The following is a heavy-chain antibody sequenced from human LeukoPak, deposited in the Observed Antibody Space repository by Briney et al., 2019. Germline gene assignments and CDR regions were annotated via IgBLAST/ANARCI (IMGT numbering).Heavy chain of an antibody. J-gene: IGHJ4*02. D-gene: IGHD4-17*01. CDR1: GGSISSYY. Sequence: SETLSLTCTVSGGSISSYYWSWLRQPPGKGLEGIGYIYTSGSTNYNPSLKSRVTISVDTSKNQFSLKLSSVTAADTAVYYCARGMTTTVSPGEFDYWGQGTLVTVSS. CDR3: ARGMTTTVSPGEFDY. CDR2: IYTSGST. V-gene: IGHV4-4*09.